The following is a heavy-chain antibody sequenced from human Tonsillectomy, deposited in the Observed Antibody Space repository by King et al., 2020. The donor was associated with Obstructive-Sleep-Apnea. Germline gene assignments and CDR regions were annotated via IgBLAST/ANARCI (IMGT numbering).Heavy chain of an antibody. CDR2: IYQSGRT. J-gene: IGHJ4*02. CDR1: GGSISSDLW. Sequence: QLQESGPGLVKPSGTLSLTCAVSGGSISSDLWWSWVRQAPGKGLECIGEIYQSGRTNYNPSLKSRVTISIDKSKNQFSLKLNSVTVADTAVYYCAREGFLQGFDYWGQGTLVTVSS. CDR3: AREGFLQGFDY. V-gene: IGHV4-4*02.